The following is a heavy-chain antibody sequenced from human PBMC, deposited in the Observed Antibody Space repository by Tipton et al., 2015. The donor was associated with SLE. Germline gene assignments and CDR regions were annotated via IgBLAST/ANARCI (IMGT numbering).Heavy chain of an antibody. CDR2: ISSSSSYI. CDR3: ASEGEYYDSSGYFGY. V-gene: IGHV3-21*01. Sequence: SLRLSCAASGFTFSSYSMNWVRQAPGKGLEWVSSISSSSSYIYYADSVKGRFTISRDNAKNSLYLQMNSLRAEDTAVYYCASEGEYYDSSGYFGYWGQGTLVTVSS. CDR1: GFTFSSYS. D-gene: IGHD3-22*01. J-gene: IGHJ4*02.